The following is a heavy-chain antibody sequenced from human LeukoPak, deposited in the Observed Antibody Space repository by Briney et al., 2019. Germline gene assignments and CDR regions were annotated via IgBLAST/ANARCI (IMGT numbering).Heavy chain of an antibody. CDR1: GYTFTIYY. D-gene: IGHD1-14*01. CDR3: ARDPENYFDY. Sequence: ASVKVSCKASGYTFTIYYMHWVRQAPGQGLEWMGIINPSSGSTSYAQKLQGRVTMTRDTSTSTVYMELSSLRSEDTAVYYCARDPENYFDYWGQGTLVTVSS. J-gene: IGHJ4*02. CDR2: INPSSGST. V-gene: IGHV1-46*01.